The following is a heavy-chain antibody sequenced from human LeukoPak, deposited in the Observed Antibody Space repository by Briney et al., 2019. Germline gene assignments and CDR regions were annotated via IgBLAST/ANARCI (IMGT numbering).Heavy chain of an antibody. D-gene: IGHD6-13*01. CDR2: IKQDGSEK. CDR3: ARHPRSSSWYFVEDY. CDR1: GFTFSSYW. V-gene: IGHV3-7*01. J-gene: IGHJ4*02. Sequence: GGSLRLSCAASGFTFSSYWMSWVRQAPGKGLEWVANIKQDGSEKYYVDSVKGRFTISRDNAKNSLYLQMNSLRAEDTAVYYCARHPRSSSWYFVEDYWGQGTLVTVSS.